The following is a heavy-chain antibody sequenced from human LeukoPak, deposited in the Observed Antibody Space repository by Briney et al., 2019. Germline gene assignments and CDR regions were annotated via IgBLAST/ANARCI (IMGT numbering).Heavy chain of an antibody. V-gene: IGHV4-39*07. D-gene: IGHD6-13*01. CDR3: ARVRIAAAGINWFDP. CDR2: IYYSGST. J-gene: IGHJ5*02. Sequence: SETLSLTCTVSGGSISSSSYYWGWIRQPPGKGLEWIGSIYYSGSTYYNPSLKSRVTISVDTPKNQFSLKLSSVTAADTAVYYCARVRIAAAGINWFDPWGQGTLVTVSS. CDR1: GGSISSSSYY.